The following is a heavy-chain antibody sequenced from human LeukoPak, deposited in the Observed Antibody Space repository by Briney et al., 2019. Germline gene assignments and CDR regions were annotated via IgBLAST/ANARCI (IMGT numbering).Heavy chain of an antibody. CDR2: NYYSEST. CDR3: TRDGGYGSGTYRFDY. J-gene: IGHJ4*02. Sequence: SETLSLSCAVSGGSISSGGYYWSWIRQHPGKGLEWIGYNYYSESTYDDPVIKSLIIISIDTYKTQFPLKLSSVTDADTAEYYSTRDGGYGSGTYRFDYWGQGTLVTVSS. V-gene: IGHV4-31*01. D-gene: IGHD3-10*01. CDR1: GGSISSGGYY.